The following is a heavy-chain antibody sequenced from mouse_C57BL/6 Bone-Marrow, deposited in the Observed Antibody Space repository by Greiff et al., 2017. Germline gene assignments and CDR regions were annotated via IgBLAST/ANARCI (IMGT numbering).Heavy chain of an antibody. CDR3: ARNPYFDV. Sequence: VQLQQSGPELVKPGASVKISCKASGYTFTDYYMNWVKQSHGKSLEWIGDINPNNGGTSYNQKFKGKATLTVDKSSSTAYMELRSLTSEDSAVYYCARNPYFDVWGTGTTVTVSS. CDR1: GYTFTDYY. CDR2: INPNNGGT. J-gene: IGHJ1*03. V-gene: IGHV1-26*01.